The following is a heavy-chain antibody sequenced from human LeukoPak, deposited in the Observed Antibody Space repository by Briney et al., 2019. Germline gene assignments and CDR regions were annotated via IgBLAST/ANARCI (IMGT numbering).Heavy chain of an antibody. CDR2: ISGSGDNT. CDR3: ARDGRPYGSGSYP. J-gene: IGHJ5*02. CDR1: GITFSSSA. D-gene: IGHD3-10*01. Sequence: GGSLRLSCAASGITFSSSAMGWVRQAPGKGLEWLSTISGSGDNTYYADSVKGRFTISRDNSKNTLYLQMNSLRAEDTAVYYCARDGRPYGSGSYPWGQGTLVTVSS. V-gene: IGHV3-23*01.